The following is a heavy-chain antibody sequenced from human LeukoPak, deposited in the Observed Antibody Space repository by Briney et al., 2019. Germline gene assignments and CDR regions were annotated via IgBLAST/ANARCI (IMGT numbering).Heavy chain of an antibody. CDR3: ARGRRRQHHPPLGWYFDL. V-gene: IGHV4-34*01. Sequence: SETLSLTCAVYGGSFSGYYWSWIRQPPVKGLEWIGEINHSGSTNYNPSLKSRVTISVDTSKNQFSLKLSSVTAADTAVYYCARGRRRQHHPPLGWYFDLWGRGTLVTVSS. CDR1: GGSFSGYY. D-gene: IGHD3-3*02. J-gene: IGHJ2*01. CDR2: INHSGST.